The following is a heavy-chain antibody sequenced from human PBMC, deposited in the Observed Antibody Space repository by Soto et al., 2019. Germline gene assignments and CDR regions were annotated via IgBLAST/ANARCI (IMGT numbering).Heavy chain of an antibody. CDR1: GGSISSSSYY. V-gene: IGHV4-39*01. J-gene: IGHJ4*02. Sequence: QLQLQESGPGLVKPSETLSLTCTVSGGSISSSSYYWGWIRQPPGKGLEWIGSIYYSGSTYYNPSLKSRVTISVDTSKNQFSLKLSSVTAADTAVYYCARLEGLMGGDYDVHFDYWGQGTLVTVSS. D-gene: IGHD4-17*01. CDR2: IYYSGST. CDR3: ARLEGLMGGDYDVHFDY.